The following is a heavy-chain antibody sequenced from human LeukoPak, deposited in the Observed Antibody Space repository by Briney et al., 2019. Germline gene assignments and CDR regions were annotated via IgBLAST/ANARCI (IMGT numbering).Heavy chain of an antibody. V-gene: IGHV1-69*06. Sequence: ASVTVSFKASGGTFSSYAISWVRQAPGQGLEWMGRIIPIFGTANYAQKFQGRVTITADKSTSTAYMELSSLRSEDTAVYYCARGTRVLRFLEWSNWFDPWGQGTLVTVSS. CDR1: GGTFSSYA. CDR3: ARGTRVLRFLEWSNWFDP. CDR2: IIPIFGTA. D-gene: IGHD3-3*01. J-gene: IGHJ5*02.